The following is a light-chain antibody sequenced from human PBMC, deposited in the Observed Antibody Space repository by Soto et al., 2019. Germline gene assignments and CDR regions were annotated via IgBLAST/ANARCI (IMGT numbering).Light chain of an antibody. J-gene: IGKJ4*01. CDR2: DTS. V-gene: IGKV3-11*01. CDR1: QNIDTY. CDR3: QQRSSWPRA. Sequence: EIVLTQSPATLSLSLGERATLSCRASQNIDTYLVWYQQKPGQAPRLLIYDTSKRATGIPDRFSGSGSGTDFTITLSSLAPEDFALYYCQQRSSWPRAFGGGTKVEIK.